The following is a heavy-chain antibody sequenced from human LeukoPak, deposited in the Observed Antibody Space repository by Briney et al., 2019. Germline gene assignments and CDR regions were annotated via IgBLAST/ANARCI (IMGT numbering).Heavy chain of an antibody. CDR2: IRYDGSNK. Sequence: GGSLRLSCAASGFTFSSYGMHWVRQAPGKGLEWVAFIRYDGSNKYYADSVKGRFTISRDNSKNTLYLQMNSLRAEDTAVYYCVRDQGGATDYWGQGTLVTVSS. CDR3: VRDQGGATDY. D-gene: IGHD1-26*01. CDR1: GFTFSSYG. J-gene: IGHJ4*02. V-gene: IGHV3-30*02.